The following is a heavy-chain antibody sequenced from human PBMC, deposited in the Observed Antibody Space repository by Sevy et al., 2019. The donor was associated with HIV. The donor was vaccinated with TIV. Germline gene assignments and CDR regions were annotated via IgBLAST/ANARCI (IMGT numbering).Heavy chain of an antibody. J-gene: IGHJ4*02. Sequence: GESLKISCAASGFTFSDYGMQWVRQAPGKGLEWVAVIWNDGSNKYYADSVKGRFTTSRDNSSNTLYLKMKSLRAEDTAVYYCARDVRGEGIRPGDLDYWGQGTLVTVSS. D-gene: IGHD3-10*02. CDR1: GFTFSDYG. V-gene: IGHV3-33*01. CDR2: IWNDGSNK. CDR3: ARDVRGEGIRPGDLDY.